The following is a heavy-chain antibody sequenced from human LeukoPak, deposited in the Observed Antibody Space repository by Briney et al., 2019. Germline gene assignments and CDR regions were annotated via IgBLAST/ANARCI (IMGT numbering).Heavy chain of an antibody. CDR2: LGISGDYS. CDR3: ARLFVYGSGAEAFDY. CDR1: EFILSRYA. J-gene: IGHJ4*02. V-gene: IGHV3-21*06. D-gene: IGHD3-10*01. Sequence: GGSLRLSCVAYEFILSRYAVSWVRQAPGKGLQWVSSLGISGDYSWYAGSVKGRFTISRDNAKNSLYLQMDSLRAEDTAVYYCARLFVYGSGAEAFDYWGQGALVTVSS.